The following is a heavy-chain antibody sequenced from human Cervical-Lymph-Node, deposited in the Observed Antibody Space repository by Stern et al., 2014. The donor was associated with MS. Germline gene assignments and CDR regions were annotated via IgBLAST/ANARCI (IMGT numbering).Heavy chain of an antibody. D-gene: IGHD2-21*02. J-gene: IGHJ5*02. Sequence: VQLVEPGGGLVQPGGPLRLSCAASGFTFSSYWMHLVRQAPGQGMGWVSRFNSYGRSTSYADSLKGRFTISRDNAKNTLYLQMNSLRAEDTAVYYCARDPSYCGGDCYANWFDPWGQGTLVTVSS. CDR3: ARDPSYCGGDCYANWFDP. CDR1: GFTFSSYW. CDR2: FNSYGRST. V-gene: IGHV3-74*01.